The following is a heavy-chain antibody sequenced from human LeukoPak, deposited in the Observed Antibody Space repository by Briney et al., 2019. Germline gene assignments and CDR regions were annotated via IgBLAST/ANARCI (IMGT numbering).Heavy chain of an antibody. CDR1: GFTVSSNY. CDR3: ARAHDRGYYYGFDY. V-gene: IGHV3-66*01. J-gene: IGHJ4*02. D-gene: IGHD3-22*01. Sequence: PGGSLRLSCAASGFTVSSNYVSWVRQAPGKGLEWVSVIYSAGNTYYADSVQGRFTMSRENPENTLYLQMNSLRAEDTAVYYCARAHDRGYYYGFDYWGQGTLVTVSS. CDR2: IYSAGNT.